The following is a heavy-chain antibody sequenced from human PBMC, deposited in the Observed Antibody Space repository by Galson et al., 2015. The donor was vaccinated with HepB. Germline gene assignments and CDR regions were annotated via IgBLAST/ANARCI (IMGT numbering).Heavy chain of an antibody. CDR2: IDWDDDK. J-gene: IGHJ3*02. D-gene: IGHD6-19*01. CDR1: GFSLSTSGMC. Sequence: PALVKPTQTLTLTCTFSGFSLSTSGMCVSWIRQPPGKALEWLARIDWDDDKYYSTSLKTRLTISKDTSKNQVVLTMTNMDPVDTATYYCARIGLYSSGRDDAFDIWGQGTMVTVSS. V-gene: IGHV2-70*11. CDR3: ARIGLYSSGRDDAFDI.